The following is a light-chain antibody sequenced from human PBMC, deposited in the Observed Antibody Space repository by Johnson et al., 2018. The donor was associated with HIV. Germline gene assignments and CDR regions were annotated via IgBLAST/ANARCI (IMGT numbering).Light chain of an antibody. J-gene: IGLJ1*01. CDR2: DSN. Sequence: SVLTQPPSVSAAPGQKVTISCSGSSSNIGNNYVSWYQQLPGTAPKLLIYDSNKRPSGIPDRFSGSKSGTSATLGITGLQTGDEADYYCGTWDDSLSTGGVLGAGTKVTV. CDR1: SSNIGNNY. V-gene: IGLV1-51*01. CDR3: GTWDDSLSTGGV.